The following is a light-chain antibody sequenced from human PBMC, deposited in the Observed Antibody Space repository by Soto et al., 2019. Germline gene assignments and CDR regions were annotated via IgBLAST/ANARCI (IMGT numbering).Light chain of an antibody. V-gene: IGLV1-44*01. CDR3: AAWHHSLNGREV. J-gene: IGLJ1*01. CDR1: SSNIGSKS. Sequence: SVLSQPPSASGTPGQRVTISCSGSSSNIGSKSVNWYQQLPGAAPKLLIYSNNQRPSGVPDRFSGSKSGTSASLAISGLQSGDEPDYYCAAWHHSLNGREVFGTGTKVTVL. CDR2: SNN.